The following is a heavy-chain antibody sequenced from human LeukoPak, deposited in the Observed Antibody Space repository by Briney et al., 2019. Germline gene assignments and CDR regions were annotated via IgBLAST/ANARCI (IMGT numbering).Heavy chain of an antibody. V-gene: IGHV3-7*01. J-gene: IGHJ5*02. Sequence: GGSLRLSCAASGFTFSNFWMRWVRQAPGNGLEWVASIKEDGSEKYYVDSVKGRFTISRDNSKNTLYLQMNSLRPEDTAMYYCARQPGGVSWFDPWGKGTLVTVSS. CDR2: IKEDGSEK. CDR3: ARQPGGVSWFDP. D-gene: IGHD3-16*01. CDR1: GFTFSNFW.